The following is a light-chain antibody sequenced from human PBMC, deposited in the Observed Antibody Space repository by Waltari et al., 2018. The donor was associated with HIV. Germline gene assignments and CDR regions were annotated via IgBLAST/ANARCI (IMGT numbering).Light chain of an antibody. CDR1: ALPKQY. Sequence: SYELTQSPSVSVSPGQTARITCSGDALPKQYTSWYQQRPGQAPVLVIYKDIQRSSGIPDRFSGASSGTTVTLTISGVQAEDEADYYCQSADSIDSYRVFGGGTRLTVL. V-gene: IGLV3-25*03. CDR3: QSADSIDSYRV. CDR2: KDI. J-gene: IGLJ3*02.